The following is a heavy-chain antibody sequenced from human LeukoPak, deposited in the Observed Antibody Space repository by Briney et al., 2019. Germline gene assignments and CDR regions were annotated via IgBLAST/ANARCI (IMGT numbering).Heavy chain of an antibody. Sequence: PSETLSLTCTVSGGSISSGVYYWSWIRQHPGKGLEWIGYIYYSGSTYYSPSLKSRVTISVDTSKNQFSLKLSSVTAADTAVYYCARVEGGYYDILTGTTFDYWGQGTLVTVSS. CDR3: ARVEGGYYDILTGTTFDY. CDR2: IYYSGST. J-gene: IGHJ4*02. D-gene: IGHD3-9*01. V-gene: IGHV4-31*03. CDR1: GGSISSGVYY.